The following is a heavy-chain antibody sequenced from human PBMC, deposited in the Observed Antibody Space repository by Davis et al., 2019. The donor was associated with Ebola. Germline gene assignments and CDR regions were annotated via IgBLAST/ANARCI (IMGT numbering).Heavy chain of an antibody. D-gene: IGHD5-18*01. CDR2: INPRGGGT. J-gene: IGHJ6*02. Sequence: GESLKISCAASGFPFSSYAMHWVRQAPGKGLEWVSGINPRGGGTYYADSVKGRFTISRDNSRNTLYPQMNSLRAEDTAVYFCAKGRGSGYNYGLRYGMDVWGQGTTVTVS. V-gene: IGHV3-23*01. CDR1: GFPFSSYA. CDR3: AKGRGSGYNYGLRYGMDV.